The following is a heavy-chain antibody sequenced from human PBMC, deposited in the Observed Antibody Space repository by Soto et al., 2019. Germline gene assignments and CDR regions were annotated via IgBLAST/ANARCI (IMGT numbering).Heavy chain of an antibody. CDR1: GFTFSSYA. Sequence: QVQLVESGGGVVQPGRSLRLSCAASGFTFSSYAMHWVRQAPGKGLEWVAVISYDGSNKYYADSVKGRFTISRDNSKNTLYLQMNGLRAEDTAVYYCARVPRVWFGEFIGLPDIWGQGTMVTVSS. V-gene: IGHV3-30-3*01. D-gene: IGHD3-10*01. J-gene: IGHJ3*02. CDR3: ARVPRVWFGEFIGLPDI. CDR2: ISYDGSNK.